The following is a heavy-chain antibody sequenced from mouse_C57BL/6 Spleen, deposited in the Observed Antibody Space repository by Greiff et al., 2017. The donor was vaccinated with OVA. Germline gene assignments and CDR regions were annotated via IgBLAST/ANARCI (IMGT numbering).Heavy chain of an antibody. D-gene: IGHD3-3*01. CDR2: IDPSDSYT. CDR3: ARRAYAMDY. J-gene: IGHJ4*01. CDR1: GYTFTSYW. Sequence: QVQLQQPGAELVKPGASVKLSCKASGYTFTSYWIQWVKQRPGQGLEWIGEIDPSDSYTNYNQKFKGKATLTVDTSSSTAYMQLSSLTSEDSAVYYCARRAYAMDYWGQGTSVTVSS. V-gene: IGHV1-50*01.